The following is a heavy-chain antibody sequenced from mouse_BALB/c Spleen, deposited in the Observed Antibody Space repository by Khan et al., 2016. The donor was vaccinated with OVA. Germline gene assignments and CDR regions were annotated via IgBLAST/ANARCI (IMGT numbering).Heavy chain of an antibody. CDR2: ISPGSGDT. CDR1: GYTFTDYY. Sequence: VQLQESGAELARPGASVKLSCKASGYTFTDYYINWVKQRTGQGLEWIGEISPGSGDTYYNEKFKGKATLTADKSSTTAYMQLSRLTSEDSAVYFCASRNYFGYTFAYWGQGTLVTVSA. J-gene: IGHJ3*01. D-gene: IGHD1-2*01. V-gene: IGHV1-77*01. CDR3: ASRNYFGYTFAY.